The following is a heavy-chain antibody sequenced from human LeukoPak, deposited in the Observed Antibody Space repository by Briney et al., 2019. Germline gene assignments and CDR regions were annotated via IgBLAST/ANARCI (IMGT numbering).Heavy chain of an antibody. CDR3: AKDRDYYLVGFFDY. D-gene: IGHD3-10*01. V-gene: IGHV3-23*01. CDR1: GFTFSSYA. Sequence: SGGSLRLSCAASGFTFSSYAMSWLRQAPGKGLEWVSAISSSGVTTYYADSVKGRFTISRDNSKNTLYLHMNSLRAEDTALYYCAKDRDYYLVGFFDYWGQGTLVTVSS. J-gene: IGHJ4*02. CDR2: ISSSGVTT.